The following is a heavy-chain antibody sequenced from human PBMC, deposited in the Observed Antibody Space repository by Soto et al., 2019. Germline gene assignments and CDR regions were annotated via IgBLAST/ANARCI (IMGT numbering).Heavy chain of an antibody. Sequence: QMQLVQSGPEVKKPGTSVKVSCKASGFTFTSSAVQWVRQARGQRLEWIGWIVVGSGNTNYAQKFQEGVTITRDMTTTTAYMELSSLRSENTAVYYCAAHSSGWYPTDSWGQGTLVTVSS. D-gene: IGHD6-19*01. V-gene: IGHV1-58*01. CDR3: AAHSSGWYPTDS. J-gene: IGHJ5*01. CDR1: GFTFTSSA. CDR2: IVVGSGNT.